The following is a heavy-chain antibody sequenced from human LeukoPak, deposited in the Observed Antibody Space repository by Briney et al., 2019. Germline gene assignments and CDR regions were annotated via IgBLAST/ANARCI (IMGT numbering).Heavy chain of an antibody. Sequence: SGGSLRLSCAASGFTFSSYWMSWVRQAPGKGLEWVANIKLDVSETYYAESVRGRSTISKDNTKNSLYLQMAMMRAEATAVYYCARKGNAFNCSSQATIPTVPS. D-gene: IGHD3-10*01. CDR2: IKLDVSET. J-gene: IGHJ3*01. V-gene: IGHV3-7*01. CDR3: ARKGNAFNC. CDR1: GFTFSSYW.